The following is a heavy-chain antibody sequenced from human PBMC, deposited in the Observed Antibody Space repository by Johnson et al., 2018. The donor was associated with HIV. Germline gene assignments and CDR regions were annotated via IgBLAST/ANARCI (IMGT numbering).Heavy chain of an antibody. J-gene: IGHJ3*02. Sequence: QVQLVESGGGVVQPGRSLKLSCAASGFTFSSYGMHWVRQAPGKGLEWMALTYYEGINKYYADSVKGRFTISRDNTKNTLYLQMNSLRAEDTAVYYCARPSSGWYFDAFDIWGQGTMVTVSS. CDR3: ARPSSGWYFDAFDI. V-gene: IGHV3-33*01. CDR1: GFTFSSYG. D-gene: IGHD6-19*01. CDR2: TYYEGINK.